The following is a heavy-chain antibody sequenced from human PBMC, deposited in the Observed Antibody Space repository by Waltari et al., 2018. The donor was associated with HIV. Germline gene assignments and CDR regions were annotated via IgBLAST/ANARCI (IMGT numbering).Heavy chain of an antibody. Sequence: QVQLQESGPGLVKPSQTLSLTCTVSGGSISSGGYLWSWIRQHPGEGLEWIGYIYYIGITNYNPSLESRVTISVDTSKNQFSLKLNSVTAADTAIYYCARETGGPRDYSYGLDVWGQGTTVTVSS. CDR2: IYYIGIT. CDR1: GGSISSGGYL. J-gene: IGHJ6*02. V-gene: IGHV4-31*03. CDR3: ARETGGPRDYSYGLDV.